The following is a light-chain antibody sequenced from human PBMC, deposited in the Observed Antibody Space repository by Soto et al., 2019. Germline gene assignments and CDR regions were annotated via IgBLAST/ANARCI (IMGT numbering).Light chain of an antibody. CDR3: SSYAGSNNLL. CDR1: SSDVGGYKF. CDR2: EVD. Sequence: QSALTQPPSASGSPGQSVTISCTGTSSDVGGYKFVSWYQQHPGKAPKLIIYEVDKRPSGVPDRFSGSRSDNTASLAVSGLQAEDEADYYCSSYAGSNNLLFGGGTKLTVL. J-gene: IGLJ2*01. V-gene: IGLV2-8*01.